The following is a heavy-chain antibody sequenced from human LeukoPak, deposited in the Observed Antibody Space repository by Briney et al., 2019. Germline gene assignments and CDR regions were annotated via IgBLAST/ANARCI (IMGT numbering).Heavy chain of an antibody. CDR3: AKDLGSSEPDDNYYGMDV. D-gene: IGHD6-13*01. CDR1: GFTFSSHA. CDR2: ISGSGGST. J-gene: IGHJ6*02. Sequence: GGSLRLSCAASGFTFSSHAMHWVRQAPGKGLEWVSAISGSGGSTYYADSVKGRFTISRDNSKNTLYLQMNSLRAEDTAVYYCAKDLGSSEPDDNYYGMDVWGQGTTVTVSS. V-gene: IGHV3-23*01.